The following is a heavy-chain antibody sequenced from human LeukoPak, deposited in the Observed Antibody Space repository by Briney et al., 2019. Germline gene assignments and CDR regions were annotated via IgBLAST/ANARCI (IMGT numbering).Heavy chain of an antibody. CDR1: GFTFDDYA. CDR2: ISWNSGSM. J-gene: IGHJ4*02. V-gene: IGHV3-9*01. D-gene: IGHD1-26*01. CDR3: VKDSPPRYSGSPPAY. Sequence: PGGSLRLSCAASGFTFDDYAMHWVRQAPGKGLEWVSGISWNSGSMGYADSVKGRFTISRDNAKNSLYLQMNSLRADDTAVYYCVKDSPPRYSGSPPAYWGQGTLVTVSS.